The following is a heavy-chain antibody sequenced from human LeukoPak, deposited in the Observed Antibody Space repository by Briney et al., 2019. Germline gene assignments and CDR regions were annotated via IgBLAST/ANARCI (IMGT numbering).Heavy chain of an antibody. CDR3: ARDYGDYGGGYFDY. CDR1: GGSISSYN. V-gene: IGHV4-4*07. CDR2: IYSSGST. Sequence: SETLSLTCTVSGGSISSYNWSWGPQPAGKGLGWIGRIYSSGSTNYNPSLKSRVTMSIDTSNNHFSLKLTSVTAADTAVYYCARDYGDYGGGYFDYWGQGTLVTVSS. J-gene: IGHJ4*02. D-gene: IGHD4-17*01.